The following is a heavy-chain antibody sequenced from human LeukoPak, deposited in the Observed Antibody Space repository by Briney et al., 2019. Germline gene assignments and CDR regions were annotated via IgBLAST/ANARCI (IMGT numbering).Heavy chain of an antibody. D-gene: IGHD2-2*01. J-gene: IGHJ3*01. Sequence: QPGGSLRLSCAASGFPFSTYAMSWVRQAPGKGLEWVSAISGSGGSTFYADSVKGRFTISRDNSKNTLFLQMNGLRAEDTAVYYCAKDRSCSGSSCNVGSWGQGTMVTVSS. CDR3: AKDRSCSGSSCNVGS. CDR1: GFPFSTYA. V-gene: IGHV3-23*01. CDR2: ISGSGGST.